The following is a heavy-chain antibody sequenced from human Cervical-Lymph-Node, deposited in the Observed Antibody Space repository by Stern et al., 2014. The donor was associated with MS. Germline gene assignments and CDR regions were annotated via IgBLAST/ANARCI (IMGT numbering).Heavy chain of an antibody. J-gene: IGHJ5*02. D-gene: IGHD6-13*01. CDR3: AREGAREAAGT. CDR1: GGSISNGSYY. V-gene: IGHV4-31*03. Sequence: QVQLQESGPGLVKPSQTLSLICTVSGGSISNGSYYWSWIRQRPGKGLELIWYIHYSGSSYYNPSLKSRVSMSLDTSENHFSVNLASVTDADTAIYYCAREGAREAAGTWGQGTLVTVSS. CDR2: IHYSGSS.